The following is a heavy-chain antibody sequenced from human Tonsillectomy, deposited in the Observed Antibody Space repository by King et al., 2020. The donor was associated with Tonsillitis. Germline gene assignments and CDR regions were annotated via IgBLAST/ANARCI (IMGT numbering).Heavy chain of an antibody. Sequence: QLQESGPGLVKPSETLSLTCSVSGGSISSYYWSLIRQPPGKGLEWIGYIYYTGSTNYNPSLKSRVTISVDTSKNQFSLKLRSVTAADTAVYYCARDVWGNNWLDPWGQGTLVTVSS. CDR1: GGSISSYY. J-gene: IGHJ5*02. V-gene: IGHV4-59*01. CDR2: IYYTGST. D-gene: IGHD7-27*01. CDR3: ARDVWGNNWLDP.